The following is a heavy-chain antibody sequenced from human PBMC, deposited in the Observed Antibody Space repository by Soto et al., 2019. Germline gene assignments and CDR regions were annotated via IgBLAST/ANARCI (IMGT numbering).Heavy chain of an antibody. CDR1: RFTFSSYG. CDR2: ISYDGSNK. D-gene: IGHD6-19*01. J-gene: IGHJ4*02. V-gene: IGHV3-30*18. Sequence: PGGSLRLYCAASRFTFSSYGMHWVRQAPGKGLEWVAVISYDGSNKYYADSGKGRFTIARDNSKNTLYLQMNSLRAEDTAVYYCAKDPRNVWLGYYFDYWGQGTLVTVSS. CDR3: AKDPRNVWLGYYFDY.